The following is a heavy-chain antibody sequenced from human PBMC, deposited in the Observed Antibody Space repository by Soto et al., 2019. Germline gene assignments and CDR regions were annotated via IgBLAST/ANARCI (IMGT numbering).Heavy chain of an antibody. CDR2: ISYDGSNK. CDR1: GFTFSSYA. CDR3: ARVSLDRVVPAAVDY. Sequence: PGGSLRLSCAASGFTFSSYAMHWVRQAPGKGLEWVAVISYDGSNKYYADSVKGRFTISRDNSKNTLYLQMNSLRAEDTAVYYCARVSLDRVVPAAVDYWGQGTLVTVSS. D-gene: IGHD2-2*01. V-gene: IGHV3-30-3*01. J-gene: IGHJ4*02.